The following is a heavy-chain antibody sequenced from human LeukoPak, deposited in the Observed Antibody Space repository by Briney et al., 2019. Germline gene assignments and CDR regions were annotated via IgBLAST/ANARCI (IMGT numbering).Heavy chain of an antibody. CDR2: IYNSGST. CDR1: GGSISSGEHY. Sequence: SETLSLTCTVSGGSISSGEHYWSWIRQAPGKGLEWIGHIYNSGSTHYNPSLKSRVTISSDTSKNQFTLKLSSVTAADTAVYYCARGKGYSYGIDYWGQGTLVTVSS. CDR3: ARGKGYSYGIDY. V-gene: IGHV4-30-4*01. D-gene: IGHD5-18*01. J-gene: IGHJ4*02.